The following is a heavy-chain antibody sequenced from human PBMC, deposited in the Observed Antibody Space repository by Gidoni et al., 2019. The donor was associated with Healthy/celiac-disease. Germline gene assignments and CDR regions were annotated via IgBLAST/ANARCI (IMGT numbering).Heavy chain of an antibody. Sequence: QVQLVESGGGVVQPGRSLRLSCAASGFTFSSYAMHWVRQAPGKGLEWVAVISYDGSNKYYADSVKGRFTISRDNSKNTLYLQMNSLRAEDTAVYYCAREDIVVVPAPGALDYWGQGTLVTVSS. J-gene: IGHJ4*02. V-gene: IGHV3-30-3*01. D-gene: IGHD2-2*01. CDR2: ISYDGSNK. CDR1: GFTFSSYA. CDR3: AREDIVVVPAPGALDY.